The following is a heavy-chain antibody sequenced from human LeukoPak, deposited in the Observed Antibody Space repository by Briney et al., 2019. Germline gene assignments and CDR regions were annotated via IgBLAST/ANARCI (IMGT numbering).Heavy chain of an antibody. J-gene: IGHJ3*02. V-gene: IGHV1-18*01. D-gene: IGHD2-2*01. CDR1: RYTLTSYG. CDR2: ISAYNGIT. Sequence: ASVKVSCKASRYTLTSYGISWVRQAPGQGLEGMGWISAYNGITNYAQKLQGRVTMTTDTSTSTAYMELRRLRSDDTAVYYCARDRLPLYCGSTSCYWVDAFDIWGQGTMVTVSS. CDR3: ARDRLPLYCGSTSCYWVDAFDI.